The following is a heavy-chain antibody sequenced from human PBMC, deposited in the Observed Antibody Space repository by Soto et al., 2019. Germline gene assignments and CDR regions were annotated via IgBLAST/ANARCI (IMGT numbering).Heavy chain of an antibody. V-gene: IGHV4-4*02. D-gene: IGHD3-9*01. Sequence: QVQLQESGPGLVKPSGTLSLTCAVSSGSISSSNWWSWVRQPPGKGLEWIGEIYHSGSTNYNPSLKSRVTISVDKSKNQFSLKLSSVTAADTAVYYCASRVSYYDILTGYPNWFDPWGQGTLVTVSS. CDR3: ASRVSYYDILTGYPNWFDP. J-gene: IGHJ5*02. CDR1: SGSISSSNW. CDR2: IYHSGST.